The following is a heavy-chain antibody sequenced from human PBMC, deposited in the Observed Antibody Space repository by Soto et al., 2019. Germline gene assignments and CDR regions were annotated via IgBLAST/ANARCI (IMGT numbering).Heavy chain of an antibody. J-gene: IGHJ6*03. CDR3: ARGAAAANQVNTNYYYYYMDV. D-gene: IGHD6-13*01. CDR1: GGSFSGYY. V-gene: IGHV4-34*01. CDR2: INHSGST. Sequence: SETLSLTCAVYGGSFSGYYWSWIRQPPGKGLEWIGEINHSGSTNYNPSLKSRVTISVDTSKNQFSLKLSSVTAADTAVYYCARGAAAANQVNTNYYYYYMDVWGKGTTVTVSS.